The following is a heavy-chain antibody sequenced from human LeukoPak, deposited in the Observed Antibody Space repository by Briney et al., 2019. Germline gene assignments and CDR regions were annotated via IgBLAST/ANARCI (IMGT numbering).Heavy chain of an antibody. J-gene: IGHJ5*02. CDR2: ISGSGDST. V-gene: IGHV3-23*01. D-gene: IGHD3-10*01. CDR1: GFTFSSYA. CDR3: AKYPPMSYASGRGWFDP. Sequence: GGSLRLSCAASGFTFSSYAMNWVRQAPRKGLEWVSGISGSGDSTNYADSVKGRFTISRDNSKNTLYLQMNSLRAEDTAVYHCAKYPPMSYASGRGWFDPWGQGTLVTVSS.